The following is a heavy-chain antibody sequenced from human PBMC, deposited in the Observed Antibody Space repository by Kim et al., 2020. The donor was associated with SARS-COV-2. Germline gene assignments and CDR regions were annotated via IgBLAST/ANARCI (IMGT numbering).Heavy chain of an antibody. Sequence: SETLSLTCTVSGGSISSYYWSWIRQPAGKGLEWIGRIYTSGSTNYNPSLKSRVTMSVDTSKNQFSLKLSSVTAADTAVYYCARDGGFCSGGSCYSVGWFDPWGQGTLVTVSS. CDR3: ARDGGFCSGGSCYSVGWFDP. D-gene: IGHD2-15*01. J-gene: IGHJ5*02. CDR1: GGSISSYY. V-gene: IGHV4-4*07. CDR2: IYTSGST.